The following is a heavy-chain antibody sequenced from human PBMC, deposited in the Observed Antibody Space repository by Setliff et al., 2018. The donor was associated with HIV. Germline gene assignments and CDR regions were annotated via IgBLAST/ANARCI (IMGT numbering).Heavy chain of an antibody. Sequence: SETLSLTCTVSSGSISSNYWSWMRQPPGKGLEWIGHIYYSGSTNYNPSLKSRVTISVDTSRNQFSLNLSSVTAADTAVYYCARFPLLHKNAFDIWGQGTMVPVSS. V-gene: IGHV4-59*01. J-gene: IGHJ3*02. CDR3: ARFPLLHKNAFDI. CDR2: IYYSGST. CDR1: SGSISSNY. D-gene: IGHD2-15*01.